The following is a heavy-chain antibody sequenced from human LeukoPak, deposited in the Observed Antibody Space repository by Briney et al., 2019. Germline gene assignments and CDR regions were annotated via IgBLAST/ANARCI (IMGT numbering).Heavy chain of an antibody. CDR1: GYTFTGYY. Sequence: ASVKVSCKASGYTFTGYYMHWVRQAPGQGLEWMGWINPNSGGTNYAQKFQGRVTMTRDTSISTAYMELSRLRSDDTAVYYCARSPTAGYSNSWYLYYFDYWGQGTLVTVSS. CDR3: ARSPTAGYSNSWYLYYFDY. V-gene: IGHV1-2*02. J-gene: IGHJ4*02. D-gene: IGHD6-13*01. CDR2: INPNSGGT.